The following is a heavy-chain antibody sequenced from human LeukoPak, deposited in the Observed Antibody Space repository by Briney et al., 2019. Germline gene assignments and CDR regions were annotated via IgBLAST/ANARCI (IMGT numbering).Heavy chain of an antibody. D-gene: IGHD6-6*01. V-gene: IGHV1-69*13. J-gene: IGHJ6*03. CDR3: ARVGGWAARPHYYYYMDV. CDR1: GGTFSSYA. Sequence: ASVKVSCKASGGTFSSYAISWVRQAPGQGLEWMGGIIPIFGTANYAQKFQGRVTITADESTSTAYMELSSLRSEDTAVYYCARVGGWAARPHYYYYMDVWGKGTTVTVSS. CDR2: IIPIFGTA.